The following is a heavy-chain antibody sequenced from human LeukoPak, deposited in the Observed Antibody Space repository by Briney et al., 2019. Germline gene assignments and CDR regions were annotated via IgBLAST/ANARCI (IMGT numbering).Heavy chain of an antibody. Sequence: SETLSLTCTVSGGSISSSSYYWGWIRQPPGKGLEWIGNIYYSGSTYYNPSLQSRVTISVDRSQNPFYLKLSSVTAADTAVYYCVRRSDLTTNVDYWGQGTLVTVSS. CDR3: VRRSDLTTNVDY. V-gene: IGHV4-39*01. CDR2: IYYSGST. J-gene: IGHJ4*02. D-gene: IGHD2-15*01. CDR1: GGSISSSSYY.